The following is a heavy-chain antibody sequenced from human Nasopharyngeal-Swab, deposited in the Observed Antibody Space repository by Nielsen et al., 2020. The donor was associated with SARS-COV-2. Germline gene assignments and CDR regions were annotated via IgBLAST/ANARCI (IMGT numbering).Heavy chain of an antibody. CDR3: ARVGLVGARYYYGMDV. CDR2: INPNSGGT. Sequence: ASVKVSCKAPGYTFTGYYMHWVRQAPGQGLEWMGWINPNSGGTNYAQKFQGRVTMTRDTSISTAYMELSRLRSDDTAVYYCARVGLVGARYYYGMDVWGQGTTVTVSS. J-gene: IGHJ6*02. D-gene: IGHD1-26*01. V-gene: IGHV1-2*02. CDR1: GYTFTGYY.